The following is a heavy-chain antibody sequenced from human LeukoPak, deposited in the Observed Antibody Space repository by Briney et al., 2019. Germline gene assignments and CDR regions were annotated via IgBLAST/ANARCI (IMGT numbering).Heavy chain of an antibody. CDR1: GGSFSGYY. V-gene: IGHV4-34*01. D-gene: IGHD4-17*01. Sequence: SETLSLTCAVYGGSFSGYYWSWIRQPPGKGLEWIGEINHSGSTNYNPSLKSRVTISVDTSKNQFSLKLSSVTAADTAVYYCARGAVYGDYSAWFDPWGQGTMVTVSS. CDR2: INHSGST. CDR3: ARGAVYGDYSAWFDP. J-gene: IGHJ5*02.